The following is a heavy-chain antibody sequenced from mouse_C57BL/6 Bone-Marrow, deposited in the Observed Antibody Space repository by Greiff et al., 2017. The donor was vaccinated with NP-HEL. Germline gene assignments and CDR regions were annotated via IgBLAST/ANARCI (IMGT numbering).Heavy chain of an antibody. D-gene: IGHD2-4*01. Sequence: QVQLQQPGAELVKPGASVKLSCKASGYTFTSYWMHWVKQRPGQGLEWIGMIHPNSGSTNYNEKFKSKATLTVDKSSSTAYMQLSSLTSEGSAVYYCARAIFDYDYDGFAYWGQGTLVTVSA. J-gene: IGHJ3*01. CDR3: ARAIFDYDYDGFAY. CDR2: IHPNSGST. V-gene: IGHV1-64*01. CDR1: GYTFTSYW.